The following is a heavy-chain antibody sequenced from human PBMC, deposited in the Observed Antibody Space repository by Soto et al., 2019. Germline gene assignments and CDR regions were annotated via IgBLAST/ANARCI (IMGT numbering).Heavy chain of an antibody. Sequence: ASVKVSCKASGGTFSSYAISWVRQAPGQGLEWMGGIIPTFGTANYAQKFQGRVTITADKSTSTAYMELSSLRSEDTAVYYCASVYYYDSSGYYYPYFDYWGQGTLVTVS. CDR1: GGTFSSYA. V-gene: IGHV1-69*06. CDR2: IIPTFGTA. CDR3: ASVYYYDSSGYYYPYFDY. D-gene: IGHD3-22*01. J-gene: IGHJ4*02.